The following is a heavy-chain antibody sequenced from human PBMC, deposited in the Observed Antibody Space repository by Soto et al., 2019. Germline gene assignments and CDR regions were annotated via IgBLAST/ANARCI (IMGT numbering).Heavy chain of an antibody. CDR3: ARDAAVGLFDY. J-gene: IGHJ4*02. D-gene: IGHD1-26*01. Sequence: ASVKVSCKASGCTFTRSGISWVRQAPGQGLEWMGWISAYNGNTNYAQKLQGRVTMTTDTSTSTAYMELRSLRSDDTVVYYCARDAAVGLFDYWGQGTLVTVSS. CDR2: ISAYNGNT. CDR1: GCTFTRSG. V-gene: IGHV1-18*01.